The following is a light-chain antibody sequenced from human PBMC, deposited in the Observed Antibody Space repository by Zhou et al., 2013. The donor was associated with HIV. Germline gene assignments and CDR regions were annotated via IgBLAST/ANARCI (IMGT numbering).Light chain of an antibody. CDR3: QQSYTTPWT. CDR2: DKS. V-gene: IGKV1-39*01. Sequence: DVHMTQSPSSLSASVGDRVSVTCQAGRDISIFLNWYHQKPGKAPKLIIYDKSILETGVPLRFSGSGSGTEFTLTISSLQPEDFATYYCQQSYTTPWTFGQGTKVEIK. J-gene: IGKJ1*01. CDR1: RDISIF.